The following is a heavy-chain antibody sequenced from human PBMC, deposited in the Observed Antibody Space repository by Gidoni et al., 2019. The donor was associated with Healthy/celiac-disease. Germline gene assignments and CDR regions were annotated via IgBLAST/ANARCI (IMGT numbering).Heavy chain of an antibody. Sequence: EVQLLESGGGLVQPGGSLRLSCAASGFTFSSYARSWVRQAPGQGLEGVSASRGSGGSTYYADSVKGRFTISRDNSKNTLYLQMNSLRAEDTAVYYCAKDKEDYYDSSGYAYWGQGTLVTVSS. CDR1: GFTFSSYA. CDR2: SRGSGGST. J-gene: IGHJ4*02. CDR3: AKDKEDYYDSSGYAY. D-gene: IGHD3-22*01. V-gene: IGHV3-23*01.